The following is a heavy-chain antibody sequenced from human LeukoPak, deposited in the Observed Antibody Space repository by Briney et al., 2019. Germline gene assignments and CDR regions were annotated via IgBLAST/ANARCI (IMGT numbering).Heavy chain of an antibody. V-gene: IGHV1-2*02. Sequence: ASVKVSCKTSGFTFSTSAVHWVRQAPGQGLEWMGWINPNSGGTNYAQKFQGRVTMTRDTSISTAYMELSRLRSDDTAVYYCARHRYQLLWGFDYWGQGTLVTVSS. CDR1: GFTFSTSA. J-gene: IGHJ4*02. CDR2: INPNSGGT. CDR3: ARHRYQLLWGFDY. D-gene: IGHD2-2*01.